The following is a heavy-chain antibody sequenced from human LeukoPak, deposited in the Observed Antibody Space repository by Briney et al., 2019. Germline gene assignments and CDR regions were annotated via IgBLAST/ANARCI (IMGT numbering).Heavy chain of an antibody. CDR1: GGSISSYY. J-gene: IGHJ4*02. CDR2: IYYSGST. CDR3: ARASPAAAGTDY. V-gene: IGHV4-59*01. D-gene: IGHD6-13*01. Sequence: SETLSLTCTVSGGSISSYYWSWIRQPPGKGLEWIGYIYYSGSTNYNPSLKSRVTISVDTSKNQFSLKLSSVTAADTAVYYCARASPAAAGTDYWGQGTLVTVSS.